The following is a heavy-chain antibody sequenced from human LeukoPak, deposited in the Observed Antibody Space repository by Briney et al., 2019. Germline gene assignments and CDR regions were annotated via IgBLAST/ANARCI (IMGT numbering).Heavy chain of an antibody. CDR1: GGSISSYY. CDR2: IYYSGST. Sequence: SETLSLTCTVSGGSISSYYWSWIRQPPGKGLEWIGYIYYSGSTNYNPSLKSRVTISVDTSKNQFSLKLSPMTAADTAVYYCARSPTRIMVRGVIITGWFDPWGQGTLVTVSS. V-gene: IGHV4-59*01. CDR3: ARSPTRIMVRGVIITGWFDP. J-gene: IGHJ5*02. D-gene: IGHD3-10*01.